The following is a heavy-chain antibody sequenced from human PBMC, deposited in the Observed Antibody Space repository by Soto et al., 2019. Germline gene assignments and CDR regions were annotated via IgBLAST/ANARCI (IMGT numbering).Heavy chain of an antibody. D-gene: IGHD5-12*01. CDR3: ARAEVWGSGYEGRWRAP. J-gene: IGHJ5*02. V-gene: IGHV1-69*02. CDR1: GGTFNNYT. Sequence: QVQLVQSGAEVKKPGSSVKVSCKASGGTFNNYTINWVRQAPGQGLEWMATIIPMFGIEKYAQKFQGRVTITADKYTSTAYMEVSILRSEDTAVYDCARAEVWGSGYEGRWRAPWGQGTLVTVSS. CDR2: IIPMFGIE.